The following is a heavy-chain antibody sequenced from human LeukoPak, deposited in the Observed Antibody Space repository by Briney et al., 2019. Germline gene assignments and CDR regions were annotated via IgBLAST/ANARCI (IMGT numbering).Heavy chain of an antibody. Sequence: GSSVKVSCKASGGTFSSYAISWVRQAPGQGLEWMGGIIPIFGTANYAQKFQGRVTITADKSTSTAYMELSSLRSEDTAVYYCAADYGDYPDEDDAFDIWGQGTMVTVSS. CDR2: IIPIFGTA. J-gene: IGHJ3*02. CDR1: GGTFSSYA. V-gene: IGHV1-69*06. D-gene: IGHD4-17*01. CDR3: AADYGDYPDEDDAFDI.